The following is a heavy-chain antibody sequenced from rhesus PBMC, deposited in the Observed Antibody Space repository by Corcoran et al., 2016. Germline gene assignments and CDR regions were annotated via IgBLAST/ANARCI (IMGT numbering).Heavy chain of an antibody. CDR3: ARDDYYSGSYYYGSLDV. J-gene: IGHJ5-2*02. V-gene: IGHV4-169*02. D-gene: IGHD3-16*01. CDR2: IYGSGSST. CDR1: GGSISSYS. Sequence: QLQLQESGPGLVKPSETLSVTCAFSGGSISSYSWRWFRLAHGKGLGWIGYIYGSGSSTNHNPSRKSRVTRSVDTAKNQFSLKLSSVTAADTAVYYCARDDYYSGSYYYGSLDVWGRGVLVTVSS.